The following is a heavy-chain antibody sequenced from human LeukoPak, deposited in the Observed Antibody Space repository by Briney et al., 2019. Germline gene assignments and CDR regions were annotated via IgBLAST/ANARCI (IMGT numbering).Heavy chain of an antibody. V-gene: IGHV3-30*04. CDR3: ARDKDYDILTGYSYMDV. D-gene: IGHD3-9*01. CDR2: ISYDGSNK. CDR1: GYTLTSYA. J-gene: IGHJ6*03. Sequence: SCKASGYTLTSYAMHWVRQAPGKGLEWVAVISYDGSNKYYADSVKGRFTISRDNSKNTLYLQMNSLRAEDTAVYYCARDKDYDILTGYSYMDVWGKGTTVTVSS.